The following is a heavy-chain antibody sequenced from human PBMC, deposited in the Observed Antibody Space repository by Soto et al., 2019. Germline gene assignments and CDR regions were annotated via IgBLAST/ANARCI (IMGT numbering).Heavy chain of an antibody. CDR1: GFTVSSNY. D-gene: IGHD3-22*01. CDR3: ARTLYYYDSSGYYFNWFDP. V-gene: IGHV3-66*01. Sequence: GGSLRLSCAASGFTVSSNYMSWVRQAPGKGLEWVSIIYSGGSTYYADSVKGRFTISRDNSKSTLYLQMNSLRAEDTAVYYCARTLYYYDSSGYYFNWFDPWGQGTLVTVSS. J-gene: IGHJ5*02. CDR2: IYSGGST.